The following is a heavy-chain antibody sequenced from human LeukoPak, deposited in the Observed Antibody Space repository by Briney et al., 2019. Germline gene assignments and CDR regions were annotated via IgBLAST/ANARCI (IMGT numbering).Heavy chain of an antibody. CDR1: GFTFSNYW. Sequence: GGSLRLSCAASGFTFSNYWMSWVRQAPGKGLEWVANINQDGSERYYVDSVKGRFTISRDNAKNSMYLQMNSLRAKDTAVHYCARYGGSYYFDNWGQGTLVTVSS. CDR3: ARYGGSYYFDN. J-gene: IGHJ4*02. CDR2: INQDGSER. V-gene: IGHV3-7*01. D-gene: IGHD2-15*01.